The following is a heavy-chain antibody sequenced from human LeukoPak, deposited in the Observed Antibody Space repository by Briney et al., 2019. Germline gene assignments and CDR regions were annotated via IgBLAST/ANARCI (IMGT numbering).Heavy chain of an antibody. CDR3: ARRSFGVIIVP. CDR1: GGSISGGSYY. CDR2: IYYSGST. D-gene: IGHD3-3*01. V-gene: IGHV4-61*01. J-gene: IGHJ5*02. Sequence: SETLSLTCTVSGGSISGGSYYWSWIRQPPGKGLEWIGYIYYSGSTKYNLSLKSRVTISVDTSKNQFSLKLSSVTAADTAVYYCARRSFGVIIVPWGQGTLVTVSS.